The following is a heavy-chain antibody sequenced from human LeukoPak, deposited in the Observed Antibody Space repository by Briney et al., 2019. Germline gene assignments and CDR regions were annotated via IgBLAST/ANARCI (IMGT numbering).Heavy chain of an antibody. CDR1: GGTFSSYA. CDR3: ARDFYDSSDGVDY. D-gene: IGHD3-22*01. J-gene: IGHJ4*02. CDR2: IIPILGIA. V-gene: IGHV1-69*04. Sequence: ASVKVSCKASGGTFSSYAISWVRQAHGQGLEWMGRIIPILGIANYAQKFQGRVTITADKFTSTAYMELSSLRSEDTAVYYCARDFYDSSDGVDYWGQGTLVTVSS.